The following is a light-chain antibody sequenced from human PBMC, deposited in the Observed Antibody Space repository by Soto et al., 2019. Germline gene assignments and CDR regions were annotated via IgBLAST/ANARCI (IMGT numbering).Light chain of an antibody. Sequence: QSVLTQPPSVSGAPGQRVTISCTWSSSNIGAGYDVYWYQQLPGTAPKLLIYGNSNRPSGVPDRFSGSKSGTSASLAITGLQAEDEADYYCQSYDSSLSAHYVLGTGTKVTVL. CDR1: SSNIGAGYD. J-gene: IGLJ1*01. CDR3: QSYDSSLSAHYV. V-gene: IGLV1-40*01. CDR2: GNS.